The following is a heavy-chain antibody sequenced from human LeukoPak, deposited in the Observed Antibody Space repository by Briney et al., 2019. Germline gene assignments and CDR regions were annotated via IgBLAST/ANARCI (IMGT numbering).Heavy chain of an antibody. CDR3: ARDLWELQSAFDL. J-gene: IGHJ3*01. V-gene: IGHV4-59*01. CDR2: IYYSGST. CDR1: GGSISSYY. D-gene: IGHD1-26*01. Sequence: PSETLSLTCTVSGGSISSYYWSWIRQPPGKGLEWIGYIYYSGSTKYNPSLKSRVTISVDTSKNQFSLKLRSVTAADTAVYYCARDLWELQSAFDLWGQGTLVTVSS.